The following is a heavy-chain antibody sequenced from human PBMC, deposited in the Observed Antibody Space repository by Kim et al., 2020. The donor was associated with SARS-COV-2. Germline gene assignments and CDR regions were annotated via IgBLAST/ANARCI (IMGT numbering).Heavy chain of an antibody. Sequence: SETLSLTCAVYGGSFSGYQWSWVRQSPGKGLEWIGQINHARSTKYNPSLKSQVTLSVDTSKNQFSLKLTSVTAADTGVYYCARGVPGYWGQGSLVTVSS. J-gene: IGHJ4*02. CDR2: INHARST. CDR1: GGSFSGYQ. V-gene: IGHV4-34*01. CDR3: ARGVPGY.